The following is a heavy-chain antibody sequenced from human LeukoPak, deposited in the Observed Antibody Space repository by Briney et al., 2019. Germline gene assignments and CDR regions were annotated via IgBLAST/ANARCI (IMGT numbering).Heavy chain of an antibody. J-gene: IGHJ4*02. CDR3: ASHGYYYDSSGYSVYYFDY. D-gene: IGHD3-22*01. V-gene: IGHV4-59*08. CDR1: GGSISSYY. Sequence: SETLSLTCTVSGGSISSYYWSWIRQPPGKGLEWIGYIYYSGSTNYNPSLKSRVTISVDTSKNQFSLKLSSVTAADTAVYYCASHGYYYDSSGYSVYYFDYWGQGTLVTVSS. CDR2: IYYSGST.